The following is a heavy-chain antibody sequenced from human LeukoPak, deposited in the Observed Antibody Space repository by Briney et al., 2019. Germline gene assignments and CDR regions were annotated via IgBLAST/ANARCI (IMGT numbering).Heavy chain of an antibody. CDR2: IYTSGGT. CDR3: ARVTGDSAGYYYYYMDV. D-gene: IGHD3-10*01. J-gene: IGHJ6*03. CDR1: GGSISSGSYY. V-gene: IGHV4-61*02. Sequence: PSETLSLTCTVSGGSISSGSYYWSWIRQPAGKGLVWIGRIYTSGGTNYNPSLKSRVTISVDTSKNQFSLKLSSVTAADTAVYYCARVTGDSAGYYYYYMDVWGKGTTVTVSS.